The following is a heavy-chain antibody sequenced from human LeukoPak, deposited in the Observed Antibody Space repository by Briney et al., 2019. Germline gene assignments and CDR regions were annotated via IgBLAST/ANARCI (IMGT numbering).Heavy chain of an antibody. Sequence: SETLSLTCTVSGGSISSYYWSWIRQPPGKGLEWIGYTYYSGSTNYNPSLKSRVTISVDTSKNQFSLKLSSVTAADTAVYYCARARTYYYDSSGYYYFDYWGQGTLVTVSS. CDR3: ARARTYYYDSSGYYYFDY. CDR2: TYYSGST. CDR1: GGSISSYY. J-gene: IGHJ4*02. V-gene: IGHV4-59*01. D-gene: IGHD3-22*01.